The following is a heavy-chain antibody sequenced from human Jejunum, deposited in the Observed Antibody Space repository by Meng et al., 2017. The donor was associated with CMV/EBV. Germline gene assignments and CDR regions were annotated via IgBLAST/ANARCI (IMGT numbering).Heavy chain of an antibody. V-gene: IGHV4-34*01. CDR2: INYRGST. D-gene: IGHD1-26*01. J-gene: IGHJ4*02. Sequence: QVQLQEWGAGLLKPSETLSLTCAVYGGSFSGYYWSWIRQPPGKGLEWIGEINYRGSTNYSPSLKSRVTMSLDTSKNQFSLNLRSVTAADTATYYCARGPGASTREGFDYWGLGTLVTVSS. CDR3: ARGPGASTREGFDY. CDR1: GGSFSGYY.